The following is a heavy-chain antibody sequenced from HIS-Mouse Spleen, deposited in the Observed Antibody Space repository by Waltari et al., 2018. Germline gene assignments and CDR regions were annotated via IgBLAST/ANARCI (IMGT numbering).Heavy chain of an antibody. D-gene: IGHD6-19*01. Sequence: QVQLVESGGGVVQPGRSLRLSCAASGFTFSSLGLHGVRQAPGKGLEWVAVISYDGSNKYYADSVKGRFTISRDNSKNTLYLQMNSLRAEDTAVYYCAKASSGWLDYWGQGTLVTVSS. CDR3: AKASSGWLDY. J-gene: IGHJ4*02. CDR1: GFTFSSLG. V-gene: IGHV3-30*18. CDR2: ISYDGSNK.